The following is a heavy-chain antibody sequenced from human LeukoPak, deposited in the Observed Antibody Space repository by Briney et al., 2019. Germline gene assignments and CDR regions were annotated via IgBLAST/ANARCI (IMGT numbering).Heavy chain of an antibody. V-gene: IGHV3-48*01. CDR2: ISSSSSTI. CDR1: GFTFSSYS. Sequence: AGGSLRLSCAAPGFTFSSYSMNWVRQAPGKGLEWVSYISSSSSTIYYADSVKGRFTISRDNAKNSLYLQMNSLRAEDTAVYYCASSTYSSSRHFDYWGQGTLVTVPS. CDR3: ASSTYSSSRHFDY. J-gene: IGHJ4*02. D-gene: IGHD4-11*01.